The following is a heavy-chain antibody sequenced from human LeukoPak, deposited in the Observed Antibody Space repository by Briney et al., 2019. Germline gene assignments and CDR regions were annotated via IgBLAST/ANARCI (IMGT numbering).Heavy chain of an antibody. V-gene: IGHV3-23*01. CDR2: SSGSGGRT. D-gene: IGHD6-13*01. J-gene: IGHJ4*02. CDR3: AKARLRQLATGYYFDY. CDR1: GFTYSSYA. Sequence: GGPLRLSCAASGFTYSSYAMILVREAPGQRLEAVSDSSGSGGRTYYADSVKGRFTISRDNSKNSLYLQMNSLRAEDPAVYYCAKARLRQLATGYYFDYWGQGTLVTVSS.